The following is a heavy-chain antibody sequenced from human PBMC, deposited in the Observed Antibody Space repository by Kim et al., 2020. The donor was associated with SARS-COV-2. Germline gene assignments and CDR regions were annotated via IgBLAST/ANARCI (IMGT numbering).Heavy chain of an antibody. D-gene: IGHD6-19*01. J-gene: IGHJ4*02. V-gene: IGHV1-46*01. CDR1: GYTFTRYY. Sequence: ASVKVSCKASGYTFTRYYMHWVRQAPGQGLEWMGIINPSEGSTSYAQKFQGRVTMTRDTSTSTVYMELSSLRSEDTAVYYCALVLNTSGWSKASFDYWGQGTLVTVSS. CDR3: ALVLNTSGWSKASFDY. CDR2: INPSEGST.